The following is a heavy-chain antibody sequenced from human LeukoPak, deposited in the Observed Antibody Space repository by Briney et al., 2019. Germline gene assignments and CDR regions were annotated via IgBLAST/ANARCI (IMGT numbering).Heavy chain of an antibody. CDR1: GGSISSSSYY. Sequence: PSETLSLTCTVSGGSISSSSYYWGWIRQPPGKGLEWIGSIYYSGSTYYNPSLKSRVTISVDTSKNQFSLKLSSVTAADTAVYHCAREDGIAVAGGDYWGQGTLVTVSS. J-gene: IGHJ4*02. CDR2: IYYSGST. CDR3: AREDGIAVAGGDY. V-gene: IGHV4-39*07. D-gene: IGHD6-19*01.